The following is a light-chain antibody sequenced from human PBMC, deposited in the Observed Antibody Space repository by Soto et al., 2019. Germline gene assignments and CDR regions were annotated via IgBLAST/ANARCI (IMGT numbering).Light chain of an antibody. CDR3: HQSYISPYT. CDR1: QGITDF. V-gene: IGKV1-39*01. J-gene: IGKJ2*01. Sequence: DLQMTQSPSSLSASVGDTVTITCRASQGITDFLEWHQLKPGKAPKLLIYFASRLSSGVPARFSGSVSETEFTLTISSLQLEDLGTYYCHQSYISPYTFGQGT. CDR2: FAS.